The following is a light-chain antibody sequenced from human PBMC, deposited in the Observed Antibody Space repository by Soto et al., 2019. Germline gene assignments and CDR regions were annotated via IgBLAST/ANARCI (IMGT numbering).Light chain of an antibody. V-gene: IGKV3-20*01. CDR3: QQYVSSLYT. CDR2: GAS. Sequence: EIVLTQSPGTLSLSPGEGATLSCRASQSVTSSYLAWYQQKPGQAPRLLIYGASHRATGIPDRFSGSGSGTDFTLTISRLEPEDFAVYYCQQYVSSLYTFGQGTKLEIK. J-gene: IGKJ2*01. CDR1: QSVTSSY.